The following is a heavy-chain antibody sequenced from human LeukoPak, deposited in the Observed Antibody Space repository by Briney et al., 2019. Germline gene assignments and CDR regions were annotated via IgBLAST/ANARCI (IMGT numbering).Heavy chain of an antibody. Sequence: SETLSPTCTVSGGSISSGGYYWSWIRQPPGKGLEWIGYIYHSGSTYYNPSLKSRVTISVDRSKNQFSLKLSSVTAADTAVYYCARYDHSSSWYRGSFDYWGQGTLVTVSS. CDR2: IYHSGST. CDR1: GGSISSGGYY. J-gene: IGHJ4*02. V-gene: IGHV4-30-2*01. D-gene: IGHD6-13*01. CDR3: ARYDHSSSWYRGSFDY.